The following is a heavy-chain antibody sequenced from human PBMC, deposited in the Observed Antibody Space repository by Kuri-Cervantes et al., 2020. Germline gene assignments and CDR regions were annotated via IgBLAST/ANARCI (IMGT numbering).Heavy chain of an antibody. CDR3: ARHWGGLDY. CDR2: IIPIFGTA. D-gene: IGHD7-27*01. CDR1: GGTFSSYA. J-gene: IGHJ4*02. Sequence: SVKVSCKASGGTFSSYAISWVRQAPGQGLEWMGGIIPIFGTANYAQKFQGRVTMTRDTSISTAYMELSRLRSDDTAVYYCARHWGGLDYWGQGTLVTVSS. V-gene: IGHV1-69*05.